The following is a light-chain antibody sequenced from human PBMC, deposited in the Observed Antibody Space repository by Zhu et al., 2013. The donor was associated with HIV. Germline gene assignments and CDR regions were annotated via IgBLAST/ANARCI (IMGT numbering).Light chain of an antibody. CDR1: QSVSRY. Sequence: EIVLTQSPVTLSLSPGERATLSCRASQSVSRYLAWYQRKPGQPPRLLIYGASIRARGIPDRFSGSGSGTEFTLTISSLQSEDFAVYYCQQYNDWPPYSFGQGTKLEIK. CDR3: QQYNDWPPYS. CDR2: GAS. V-gene: IGKV3-15*01. J-gene: IGKJ2*03.